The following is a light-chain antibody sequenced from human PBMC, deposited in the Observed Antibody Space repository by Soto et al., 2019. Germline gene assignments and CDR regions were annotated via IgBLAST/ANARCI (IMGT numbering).Light chain of an antibody. Sequence: EIVMTQSPATLSVSPGERATLSCRASQSVSNNLAWYQQKPGQAPRLLIYGASTRATGIPARFSGSGSGTEFTLTISGLQSEDFALYYCQQYNNWPRTFGQGTKVDI. CDR1: QSVSNN. CDR2: GAS. V-gene: IGKV3-15*01. J-gene: IGKJ1*01. CDR3: QQYNNWPRT.